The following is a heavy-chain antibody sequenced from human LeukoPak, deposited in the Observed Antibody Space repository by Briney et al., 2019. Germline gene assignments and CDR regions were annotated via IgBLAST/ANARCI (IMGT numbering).Heavy chain of an antibody. V-gene: IGHV1-2*02. Sequence: ASVKVSCKVSGYTLTELSMHWVRQAPGQGLEWMGWINPNSGGTNYAQKFQGRVTMTRDTSISTAYMELSRLRSDDTAVYYCASLDKGNDVVFDYWGQGTLVTVSS. CDR1: GYTLTELS. J-gene: IGHJ4*02. CDR3: ASLDKGNDVVFDY. CDR2: INPNSGGT. D-gene: IGHD1-1*01.